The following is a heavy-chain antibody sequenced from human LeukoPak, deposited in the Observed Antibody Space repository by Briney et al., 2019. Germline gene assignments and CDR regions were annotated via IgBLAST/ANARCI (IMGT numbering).Heavy chain of an antibody. CDR3: ARGFRYCSSTSCYSIDAFDI. Sequence: GGSLRLSCAASGFTFSSYDMHWVRQATGKGLEWVSAIGTAGDTYYPGSVKGRFTISRENAKNSLYLQMNNLRVGDTALYYCARGFRYCSSTSCYSIDAFDIWGQGTMVTVSS. D-gene: IGHD2-2*01. J-gene: IGHJ3*02. CDR2: IGTAGDT. V-gene: IGHV3-13*01. CDR1: GFTFSSYD.